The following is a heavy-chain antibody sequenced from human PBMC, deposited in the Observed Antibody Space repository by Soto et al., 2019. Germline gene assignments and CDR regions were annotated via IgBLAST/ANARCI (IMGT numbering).Heavy chain of an antibody. CDR1: GGSISSYY. J-gene: IGHJ6*03. Sequence: PSETLSLTCTVSGGSISSYYWSWIRQPPGKGLEWIGYIYYSGSTNYNPSLKSRVTISVDTSKNQFSLKLSSVTAADTAVYYCARYYDFWSGYHGFEYYYYYMDVWGKGTTVTVSS. CDR2: IYYSGST. V-gene: IGHV4-59*01. CDR3: ARYYDFWSGYHGFEYYYYYMDV. D-gene: IGHD3-3*01.